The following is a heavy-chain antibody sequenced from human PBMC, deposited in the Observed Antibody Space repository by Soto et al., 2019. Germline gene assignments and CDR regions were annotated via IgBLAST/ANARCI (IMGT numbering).Heavy chain of an antibody. CDR1: GFTFSSYA. V-gene: IGHV3-23*01. CDR3: AKSRADIVLMVYALDAFDI. CDR2: ISGSGGST. Sequence: PGGSLRLSCAASGFTFSSYAMSWVHQAPGKGLEWVSAISGSGGSTYYADSVKGRFTISRDNSKNTLYLQMNSLRAEDTAVYYCAKSRADIVLMVYALDAFDIWGQGTMVTVSS. J-gene: IGHJ3*02. D-gene: IGHD2-8*01.